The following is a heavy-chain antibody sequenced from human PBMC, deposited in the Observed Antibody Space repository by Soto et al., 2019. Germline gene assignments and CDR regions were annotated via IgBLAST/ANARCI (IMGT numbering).Heavy chain of an antibody. CDR2: IYYSGST. V-gene: IGHV4-59*01. CDR3: ARAFNVMVRGVMTFDY. D-gene: IGHD3-10*01. CDR1: GGSISSYY. J-gene: IGHJ4*02. Sequence: SETLSLTCTVSGGSISSYYWSWIRQPPGKGLEWIGYIYYSGSTNYNPSLKSRVTISVDTSKNQFSLKLGSVTAADTAVYYCARAFNVMVRGVMTFDYWGQGTLVTVSS.